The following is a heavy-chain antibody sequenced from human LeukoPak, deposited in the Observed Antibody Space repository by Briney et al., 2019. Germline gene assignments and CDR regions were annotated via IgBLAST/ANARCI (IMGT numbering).Heavy chain of an antibody. Sequence: SETLSLTCAVYGGSFSGYYWSWIRQPPGKGLEWIGEINHSGSTNYNPSLKSRVTISVDTSKNQFSLKLSSVTAADTAVYYCARGMSGIQLWLRGRYYYYYMDVWGKGTTVTVSS. D-gene: IGHD5-18*01. CDR1: GGSFSGYY. CDR2: INHSGST. V-gene: IGHV4-34*01. J-gene: IGHJ6*03. CDR3: ARGMSGIQLWLRGRYYYYYMDV.